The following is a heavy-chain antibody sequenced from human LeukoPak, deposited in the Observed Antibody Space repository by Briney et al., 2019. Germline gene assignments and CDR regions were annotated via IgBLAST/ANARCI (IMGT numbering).Heavy chain of an antibody. V-gene: IGHV4-34*01. Sequence: SETLSLTCAVYGGSFSGYYWSWIRQPPGKGLEWIGEINHSGSTNYNPSLKSRVTISVDTSKNQFSLKLSSVTAADTAVYYCARGFRWGSGLTYYYYGMDVWGQGTTVTVSS. J-gene: IGHJ6*02. CDR1: GGSFSGYY. D-gene: IGHD3-10*01. CDR2: INHSGST. CDR3: ARGFRWGSGLTYYYYGMDV.